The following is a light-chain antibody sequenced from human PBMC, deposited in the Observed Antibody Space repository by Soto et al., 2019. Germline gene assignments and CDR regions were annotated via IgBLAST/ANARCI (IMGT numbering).Light chain of an antibody. J-gene: IGKJ5*01. CDR1: QSVKNY. V-gene: IGKV3-11*01. Sequence: EIVLTQSPAILSLSPGERATLSCRPSQSVKNYLAWYQQKPGQAPRLVIYDTYNRATGIPARFSGGGSGTDFTLTISSLEPEDCAVYYCQQRINWPITFGQGTRLEIK. CDR3: QQRINWPIT. CDR2: DTY.